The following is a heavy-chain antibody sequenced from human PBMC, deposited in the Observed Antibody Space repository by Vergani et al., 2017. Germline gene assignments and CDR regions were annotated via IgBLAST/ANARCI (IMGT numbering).Heavy chain of an antibody. D-gene: IGHD3-10*01. CDR2: IHHSGDT. J-gene: IGHJ6*02. V-gene: IGHV4-38-2*01. Sequence: QVQLQESGPGLVKPSETLTLTCDVSDCSIMTNPYWGWFRQSPGKGLEWIGCIHHSGDTHYNSSLKSRVSISIVSSSKFSLSLTSVTAADTAIYSCARHRGSGGFFPSSYFYGMDVWGHGTTVTVSS. CDR1: DCSIMTNPY. CDR3: ARHRGSGGFFPSSYFYGMDV.